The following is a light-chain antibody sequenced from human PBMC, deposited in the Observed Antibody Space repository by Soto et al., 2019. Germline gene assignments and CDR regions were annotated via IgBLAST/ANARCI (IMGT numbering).Light chain of an antibody. Sequence: IVLTQSPGTLSLSPGERATLSCRASQSFSTSYLAWYQQKPGQAPRLLIYRTSNRVTGIPDRFSGSGSGTDFTLTISRLEPEDFAVYFCQHYGNSLWTFGQGTKVDIK. CDR1: QSFSTSY. V-gene: IGKV3-20*01. J-gene: IGKJ1*01. CDR2: RTS. CDR3: QHYGNSLWT.